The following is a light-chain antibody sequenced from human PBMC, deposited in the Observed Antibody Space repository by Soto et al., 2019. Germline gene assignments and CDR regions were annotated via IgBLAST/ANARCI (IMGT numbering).Light chain of an antibody. CDR3: QQYYSYPPGT. J-gene: IGKJ1*01. CDR1: QGISSY. Sequence: AIRMTQSASSFSASTGDRVTITCRASQGISSYLAWYQQKPGKAPKLLIYAASTLQSGVPSRFSGSGSGTDFTLTISCLQSEDFATYYCQQYYSYPPGTFGQGTKVEIK. V-gene: IGKV1-8*01. CDR2: AAS.